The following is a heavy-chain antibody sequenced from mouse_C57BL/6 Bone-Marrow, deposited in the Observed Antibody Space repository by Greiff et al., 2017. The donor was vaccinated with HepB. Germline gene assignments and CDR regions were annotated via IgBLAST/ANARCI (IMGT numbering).Heavy chain of an antibody. Sequence: VQGVESGAELARPGASVKMSCKASGYTFTSYTMHWVKQRPGQGLEWIGYINPSSGYTKYNQKFKDKATLTADKSSSTAYMQLSSLTSEDSAVYYCAGLRPFPYWGQGTLVTVSA. CDR2: INPSSGYT. V-gene: IGHV1-4*01. D-gene: IGHD2-12*01. J-gene: IGHJ3*01. CDR3: AGLRPFPY. CDR1: GYTFTSYT.